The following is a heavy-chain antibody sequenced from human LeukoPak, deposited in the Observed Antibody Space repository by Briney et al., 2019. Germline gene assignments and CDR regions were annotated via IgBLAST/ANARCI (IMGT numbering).Heavy chain of an antibody. V-gene: IGHV1-18*01. CDR1: GYTFTSYG. D-gene: IGHD5-18*01. CDR2: ISAYNGNT. J-gene: IGHJ6*02. Sequence: ASVKVSCKASGYTFTSYGISWVRQAPGQGLEWMGWISAYNGNTNYAQKLQGRVTMTTDTSTGTAYMELRSLRSDDTAVYYCARVDTAPHYYYYYGMDVWGQGTTVTVSS. CDR3: ARVDTAPHYYYYYGMDV.